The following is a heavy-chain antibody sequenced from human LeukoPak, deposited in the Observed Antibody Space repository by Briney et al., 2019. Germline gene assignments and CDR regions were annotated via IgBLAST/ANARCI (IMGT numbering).Heavy chain of an antibody. Sequence: GGSLRLSCAASGFTFSDYYMSWIRQAPGKGLEWVSSISSSSSYIYYADSVKGRFTISRDNAKNSLYLQMNSLRAEDTAVYYCARETGTTGYDYWGQGTLVTVSS. CDR2: ISSSSSYI. D-gene: IGHD1-1*01. CDR1: GFTFSDYY. J-gene: IGHJ4*02. V-gene: IGHV3-11*06. CDR3: ARETGTTGYDY.